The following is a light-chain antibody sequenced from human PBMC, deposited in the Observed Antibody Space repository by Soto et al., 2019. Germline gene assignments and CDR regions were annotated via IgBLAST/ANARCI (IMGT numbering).Light chain of an antibody. Sequence: DIHMTQSPSSLSASVGHIFTITCRASQGIGTSLDWYQQKQGKAPKLLIYAASNFQSGVPSRLRGSGYGTHLTITISSMQNEDFATYYCQQLHGYTITFGQGTRLEIK. CDR2: AAS. CDR1: QGIGTS. V-gene: IGKV1-9*01. CDR3: QQLHGYTIT. J-gene: IGKJ5*01.